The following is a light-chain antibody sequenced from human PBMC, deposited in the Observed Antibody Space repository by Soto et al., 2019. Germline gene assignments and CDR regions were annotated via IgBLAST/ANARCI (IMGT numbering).Light chain of an antibody. CDR3: QHYNSYSEE. V-gene: IGKV1-5*03. CDR1: QTISSW. Sequence: DIQMTQSPSTLSGSVGDRVTVTWRASQTISSWLAWYQQKPGKAPKLLIYKASTLKSGVPSRFSGSGSGTEFTLTISSLQPDDFATYYCQHYNSYSEEFGQGTKGDI. CDR2: KAS. J-gene: IGKJ1*01.